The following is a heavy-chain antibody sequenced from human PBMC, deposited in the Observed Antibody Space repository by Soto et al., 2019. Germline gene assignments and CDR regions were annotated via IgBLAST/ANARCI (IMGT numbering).Heavy chain of an antibody. CDR2: IYTSGST. V-gene: IGHV4-4*07. CDR1: GGSISSYY. J-gene: IGHJ4*02. CDR3: ARGGYYDFWSGYPTTYYFDY. D-gene: IGHD3-3*01. Sequence: LSLTCTVSGGSISSYYWSWIRQPAGKGLEWIGRIYTSGSTNYNPSLKSRVTMSVDTSKNQFSLKLSSVTAADTAVYYCARGGYYDFWSGYPTTYYFDYWGQGTLVTVSS.